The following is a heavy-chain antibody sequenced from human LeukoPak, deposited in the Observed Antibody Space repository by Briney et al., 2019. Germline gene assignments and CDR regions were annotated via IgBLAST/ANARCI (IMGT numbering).Heavy chain of an antibody. CDR3: ARARMVRGVRFDP. Sequence: PSETLSLTCTVSGGSVSSGSYYWSWIRQPPGKGLEWIGYIYYSGSTNYNPSLKSRVTISVDTSKNQFSLKLSSVTAADTAVYYCARARMVRGVRFDPWGQGTLVTVST. CDR1: GGSVSSGSYY. J-gene: IGHJ5*02. V-gene: IGHV4-61*01. CDR2: IYYSGST. D-gene: IGHD3-10*01.